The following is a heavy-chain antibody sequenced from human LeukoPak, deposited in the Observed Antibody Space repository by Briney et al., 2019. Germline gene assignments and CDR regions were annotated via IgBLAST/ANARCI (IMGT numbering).Heavy chain of an antibody. V-gene: IGHV3-30*04. Sequence: GGSLRLSCAASGFTFRNYAMYWVRQAPGRGLEWAAVVSFDGNTTFYSDSVKGRFTISRDNSKHTLYLQMNSLRAEDTAVYYCAKDGGGFCSGVSCYPRDWGQGTLVTVSS. CDR2: VSFDGNTT. D-gene: IGHD2-15*01. J-gene: IGHJ4*02. CDR3: AKDGGGFCSGVSCYPRD. CDR1: GFTFRNYA.